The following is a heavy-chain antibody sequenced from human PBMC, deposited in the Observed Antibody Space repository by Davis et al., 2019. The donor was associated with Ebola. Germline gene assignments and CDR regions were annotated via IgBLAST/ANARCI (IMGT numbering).Heavy chain of an antibody. CDR1: GFTFSDYY. Sequence: GESLKISCAASGFTFSDYYMNWVRQAPGKGLEWVSVIYSGGSTYYADSVKGRFTISRDNSKNTLYLQMNSLRAEDTAVYYCARDYGDYYYGMDVWGQGTTVTVSS. J-gene: IGHJ6*02. CDR3: ARDYGDYYYGMDV. CDR2: IYSGGST. V-gene: IGHV3-53*01. D-gene: IGHD4-17*01.